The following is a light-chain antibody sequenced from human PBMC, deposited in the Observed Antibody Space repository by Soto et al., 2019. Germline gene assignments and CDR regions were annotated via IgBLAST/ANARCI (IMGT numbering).Light chain of an antibody. CDR1: SSDVGGYNS. V-gene: IGLV2-14*03. CDR3: SSYTTSSTPHYV. CDR2: DVS. Sequence: SVLTQPASVSGSPGQSITITYTGTSSDVGGYNSVSWYQHHPGKAPKLMIFDVSDRPSGVSSRFSGSKSGNTASLTISGLQAEDEADYYCSSYTTSSTPHYVFGPGTKVTVL. J-gene: IGLJ1*01.